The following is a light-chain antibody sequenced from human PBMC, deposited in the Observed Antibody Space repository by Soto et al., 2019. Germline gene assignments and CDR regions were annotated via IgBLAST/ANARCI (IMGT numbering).Light chain of an antibody. CDR1: QSVLYSSNNNNY. CDR2: GAS. J-gene: IGKJ4*01. Sequence: DSVITQSQKSLSVSLGERATINFKSRQSVLYSSNNNNYLAWYQQKPGQAPRLLIYGASTRAAGIPARFSGSGSGTEFTLTISSLEPEDFAVYHCQQRSYLLTFGDGTKVDVK. CDR3: QQRSYLLT. V-gene: IGKV4-1*01.